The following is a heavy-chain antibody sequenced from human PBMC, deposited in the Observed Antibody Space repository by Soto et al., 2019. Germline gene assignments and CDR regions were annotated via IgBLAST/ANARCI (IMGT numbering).Heavy chain of an antibody. CDR3: ARGLFSSGWYSYFDP. D-gene: IGHD6-19*01. V-gene: IGHV4-34*01. CDR1: TESLRGYY. J-gene: IGHJ5*02. CDR2: ISQSGFT. Sequence: QVQLQQRGAGLLRPSETLSLTCAVSTESLRGYYWTWIRQSPGKGLEWIGEISQSGFTNYNPSLESRVTLSVDTSKSEFSLLLTSMTAADTALYYCARGLFSSGWYSYFDPWVQGTPVTVSS.